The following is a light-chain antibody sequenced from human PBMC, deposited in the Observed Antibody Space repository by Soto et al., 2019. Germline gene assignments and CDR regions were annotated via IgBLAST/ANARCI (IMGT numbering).Light chain of an antibody. CDR1: RSDVGGYNY. V-gene: IGLV2-14*01. Sequence: QSALTQPASVSGSPGQSITISCTGTRSDVGGYNYVSWYKQKPGKAPKLVIYDVSHRPSGVSDRFFGSKSGNTASLIISGLQAEDEAYYYCFSYSTSRARIFGGGTKLTVL. CDR3: FSYSTSRARI. J-gene: IGLJ2*01. CDR2: DVS.